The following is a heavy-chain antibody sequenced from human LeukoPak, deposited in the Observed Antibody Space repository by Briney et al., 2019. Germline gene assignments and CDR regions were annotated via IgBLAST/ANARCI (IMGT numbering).Heavy chain of an antibody. V-gene: IGHV3-30*04. CDR3: ARENVDIVPAHYFDY. D-gene: IGHD5-12*01. Sequence: QPGRFLRLSCAASGFTFSSYAMHWVRQAPGKGLEWVALISYDGSNKYYADSVKGRFTISRDNSKNTLYVQMNSLRAEDTAVYYCARENVDIVPAHYFDYWGQGTLVTVSS. J-gene: IGHJ4*02. CDR2: ISYDGSNK. CDR1: GFTFSSYA.